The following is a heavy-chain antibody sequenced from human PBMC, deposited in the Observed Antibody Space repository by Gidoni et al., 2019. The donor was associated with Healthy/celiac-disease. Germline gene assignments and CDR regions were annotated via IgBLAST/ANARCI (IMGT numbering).Heavy chain of an antibody. CDR2: ISYDGSNT. J-gene: IGHJ4*02. D-gene: IGHD2-15*01. CDR1: GFTFSSYG. CDR3: AKDLDIVVVVAVSF. V-gene: IGHV3-30*18. Sequence: QVQMVESGGGVVQPGRSRRLSCAASGFTFSSYGMHWSRQAPGKGLEWVAVISYDGSNTYYADSVKGRFTISRDNSKNTLYLQMNSLRAEDTAVYYCAKDLDIVVVVAVSFWGQGTLVTVSS.